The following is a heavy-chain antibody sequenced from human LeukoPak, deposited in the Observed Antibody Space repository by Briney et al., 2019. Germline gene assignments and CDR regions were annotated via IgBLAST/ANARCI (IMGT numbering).Heavy chain of an antibody. CDR2: ISSSGSTI. CDR1: GFTFSSYE. D-gene: IGHD5-18*01. CDR3: GRYSYGYGSRLGY. V-gene: IGHV3-48*03. Sequence: GGSLRLSCAASGFTFSSYEMNWVRQAPGEGLEWVSYISSSGSTIYYADSVKGRFTISRDNAENSLYLQMNSLRAEDTAVYYCGRYSYGYGSRLGYWGQGTLVTVSS. J-gene: IGHJ4*02.